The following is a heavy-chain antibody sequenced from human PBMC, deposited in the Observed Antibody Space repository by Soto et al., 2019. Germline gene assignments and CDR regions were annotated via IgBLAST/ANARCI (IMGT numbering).Heavy chain of an antibody. V-gene: IGHV3-9*01. CDR1: GFPFDDYT. D-gene: IGHD6-13*01. CDR3: AKDQDAGRLGYYFDY. Sequence: GGSLRLSCAASGFPFDDYTMHWVRQAPGKGLEWVSGISWNSGSIGYADSVKGRFTISRDNAKNSLYLQMNSLRAEDTALYYCAKDQDAGRLGYYFDYWGQGTLVTVS. J-gene: IGHJ4*02. CDR2: ISWNSGSI.